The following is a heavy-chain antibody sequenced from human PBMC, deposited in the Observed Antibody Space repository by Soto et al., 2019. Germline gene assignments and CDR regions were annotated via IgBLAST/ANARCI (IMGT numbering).Heavy chain of an antibody. V-gene: IGHV3-9*01. J-gene: IGHJ6*02. CDR2: ISWNSGSI. Sequence: EVQLVESGGGLVQPGRSLRLSCAASGFTFDDYAMHWVRQAPGKGLEWVSGISWNSGSIGYADSVKGRFTISRDNAKNSLYLQMNSLRAEDTTLYYCAKDSPVYYDRHRLGGMDVWGQGTTVTVSS. CDR1: GFTFDDYA. CDR3: AKDSPVYYDRHRLGGMDV. D-gene: IGHD3-22*01.